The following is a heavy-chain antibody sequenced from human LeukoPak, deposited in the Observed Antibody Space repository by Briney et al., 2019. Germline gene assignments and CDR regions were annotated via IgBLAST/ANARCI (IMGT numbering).Heavy chain of an antibody. CDR1: GFTFSSYA. Sequence: PGASLRLSCAASGFTFSSYAVSWVRQAPGKGLEWVSAISGSGGSTYYADSVKGRFTISRDNSKNTLYLQMNSLRAEDTAVYYCAKATEWLVPNWFDPWGQGTLVTVSS. D-gene: IGHD6-19*01. CDR2: ISGSGGST. V-gene: IGHV3-23*01. CDR3: AKATEWLVPNWFDP. J-gene: IGHJ5*02.